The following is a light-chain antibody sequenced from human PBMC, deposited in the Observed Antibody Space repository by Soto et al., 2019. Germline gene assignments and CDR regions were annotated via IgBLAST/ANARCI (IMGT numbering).Light chain of an antibody. CDR1: QSLVFSDGNAY. J-gene: IGKJ1*01. V-gene: IGKV2-30*01. Sequence: DVVMTQSPLSLPVTLGQPASISCRSSQSLVFSDGNAYLIWFQQRPGQPPRRLIYQVSNRHSGVPHRFSGSGSGTYFTLNISSVQAEDFVFYYFLQYTHCPSTFGQATVVEI. CDR3: LQYTHCPST. CDR2: QVS.